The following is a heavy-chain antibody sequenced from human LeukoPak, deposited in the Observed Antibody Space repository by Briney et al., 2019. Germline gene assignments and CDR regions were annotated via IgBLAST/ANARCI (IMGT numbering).Heavy chain of an antibody. CDR3: AKVHDKGYCGGDCYSDFDY. CDR2: ISWNSGSI. Sequence: PGGSLRLSCAASGFTFDDYAMHWVRQAPGKGLEWVSGISWNSGSIGYPDSVKGRFTISRDNAKNSLYLQMNSLRAEDTAVYYCAKVHDKGYCGGDCYSDFDYWGQGTLVTVSS. D-gene: IGHD2-21*02. V-gene: IGHV3-9*01. J-gene: IGHJ4*02. CDR1: GFTFDDYA.